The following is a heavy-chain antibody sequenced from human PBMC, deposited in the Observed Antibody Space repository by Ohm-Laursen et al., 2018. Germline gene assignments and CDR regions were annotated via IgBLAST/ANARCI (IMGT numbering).Heavy chain of an antibody. CDR1: GFTFSTSS. CDR3: GRVDGDTVDVMYYDL. V-gene: IGHV3-48*01. Sequence: SLRLSCAASGFTFSTSSMNWVRQAPGKGLEWVSYISSSSTIYYADSVKVRFTISRDNAKNSLYLQMNSLRAEDTALYYCGRVDGDTVDVMYYDLWGQGTLVTVSS. J-gene: IGHJ4*02. CDR2: ISSSSTI. D-gene: IGHD4-11*01.